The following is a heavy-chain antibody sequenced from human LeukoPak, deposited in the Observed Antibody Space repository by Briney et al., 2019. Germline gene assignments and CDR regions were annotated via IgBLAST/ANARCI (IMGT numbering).Heavy chain of an antibody. CDR2: ISGSTSAV. Sequence: GGSLRLSCAASGFTFTRYGMVWVRQAPGKGLEWVSYISGSTSAVYYADSVRGRFTISRDNAKNSLYLQMNSLRDDDTAAYYCARRERQSAHYYYFDYWGQGTLVTVSS. CDR1: GFTFTRYG. J-gene: IGHJ4*02. V-gene: IGHV3-48*02. CDR3: ARRERQSAHYYYFDY. D-gene: IGHD2/OR15-2a*01.